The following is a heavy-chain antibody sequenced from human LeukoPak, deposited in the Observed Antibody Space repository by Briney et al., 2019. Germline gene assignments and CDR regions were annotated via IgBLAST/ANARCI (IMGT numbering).Heavy chain of an antibody. CDR1: GGSISSGDYY. V-gene: IGHV4-30-4*01. Sequence: PSQTLSLTCTVSGGSISSGDYYWSWIRQPPGKGLEWIGYIYYSGSTYYNPSLKSRVTISVDTSKNQFSLKLSSVTAADTAVYYCARARRDGYTRGGGYFDYWGQGTLVTVSS. CDR2: IYYSGST. D-gene: IGHD5-24*01. J-gene: IGHJ4*02. CDR3: ARARRDGYTRGGGYFDY.